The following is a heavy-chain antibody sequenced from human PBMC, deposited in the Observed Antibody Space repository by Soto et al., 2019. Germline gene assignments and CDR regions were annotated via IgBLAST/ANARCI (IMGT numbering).Heavy chain of an antibody. V-gene: IGHV1-3*01. CDR2: INAGNGNT. Sequence: ASVKVSCKASGYTFTSYAMHWVRQAPGQRLEWMGWINAGNGNTKYSQKFQGRVTITRDTSASTAYMELSSLRSEDTAVYYCERDRDTYYYGSGQNWFDSWGQGTLVTVSS. J-gene: IGHJ5*01. CDR1: GYTFTSYA. CDR3: ERDRDTYYYGSGQNWFDS. D-gene: IGHD3-10*01.